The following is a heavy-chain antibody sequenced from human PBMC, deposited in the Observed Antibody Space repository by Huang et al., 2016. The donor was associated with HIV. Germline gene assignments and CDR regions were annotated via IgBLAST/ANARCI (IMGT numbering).Heavy chain of an antibody. Sequence: LLLRESGSGLVKTSETMSLSYTVAFSSISGNSTYWTGVRQSPGKGLEGIASMHYGGRTYYNPSLKSRVSMSVDTSHNQHFSLTLASVTAADTAVYFCASGPVIVSISRFYFEQWGPGILVTV. V-gene: IGHV4-39*02. CDR1: FSSISGNSTY. D-gene: IGHD3-22*01. CDR3: ASGPVIVSISRFYFEQ. CDR2: MHYGGRT. J-gene: IGHJ4*02.